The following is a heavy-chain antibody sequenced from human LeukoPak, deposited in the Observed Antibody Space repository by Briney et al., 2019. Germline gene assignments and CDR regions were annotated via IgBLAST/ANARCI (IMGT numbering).Heavy chain of an antibody. Sequence: SSETLSLTCTVSGGSISSSSYYWGWIRQPPGKGLEWIGSIYYSGSTYYNPSLKSRVTISVDTSKNQFSLKLSSVTAADTAVYYCARGPGPDIVVVPAAIFDYWGQGTLVTVSS. CDR2: IYYSGST. J-gene: IGHJ4*02. V-gene: IGHV4-39*01. CDR1: GGSISSSSYY. D-gene: IGHD2-2*02. CDR3: ARGPGPDIVVVPAAIFDY.